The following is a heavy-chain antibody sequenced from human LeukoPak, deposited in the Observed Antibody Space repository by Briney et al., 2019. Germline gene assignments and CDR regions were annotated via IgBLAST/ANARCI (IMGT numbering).Heavy chain of an antibody. CDR2: IYHSGST. Sequence: PSETLSLTCAVSGGSISSSNWWSWVRQPPGKGLEWIGEIYHSGSTNYNPSLKSRVTISVDKSKNQFSLKLSSVTAADTAVYYCARHKHYYGSGSRSPYDYWGQGTLVTVSS. CDR3: ARHKHYYGSGSRSPYDY. V-gene: IGHV4-4*02. J-gene: IGHJ4*02. CDR1: GGSISSSNW. D-gene: IGHD3-10*01.